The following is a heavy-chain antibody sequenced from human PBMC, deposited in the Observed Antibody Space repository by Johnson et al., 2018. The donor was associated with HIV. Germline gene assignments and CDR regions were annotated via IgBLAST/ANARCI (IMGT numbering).Heavy chain of an antibody. J-gene: IGHJ3*02. Sequence: QVQLVESGGGVVQPGRSLRLSCAASGFTFSNYPMYWVRQAPGKGLEWLAFISYDGTNKDNADSVKGRFTISRDNSKNTLYLQMNSLRAEDTAVYYCAKGEGYCGGDCLDTFDIWGQGTMVTVSS. V-gene: IGHV3-30-3*01. CDR3: AKGEGYCGGDCLDTFDI. CDR1: GFTFSNYP. CDR2: ISYDGTNK. D-gene: IGHD2-21*01.